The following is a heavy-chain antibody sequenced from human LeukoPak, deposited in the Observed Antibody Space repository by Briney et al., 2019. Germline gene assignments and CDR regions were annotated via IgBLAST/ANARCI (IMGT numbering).Heavy chain of an antibody. D-gene: IGHD2-2*01. Sequence: GGSLRLSCAASGFTFSSYSMNWVRQAPGKGLEWVSSISSSSSYIYYADSVKGRFTISRDNSKNTLYLQMNSLRAEDTAVYYCAKSPRCLFGTSCYVGSDYWGQGTLVTVSS. CDR3: AKSPRCLFGTSCYVGSDY. J-gene: IGHJ4*02. CDR1: GFTFSSYS. V-gene: IGHV3-21*04. CDR2: ISSSSSYI.